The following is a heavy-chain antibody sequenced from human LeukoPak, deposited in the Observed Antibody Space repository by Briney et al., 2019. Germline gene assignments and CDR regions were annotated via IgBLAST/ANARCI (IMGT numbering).Heavy chain of an antibody. D-gene: IGHD1-7*01. Sequence: SGPTLVNPTQTLTLTCTFSGFSLSTSGVGVGWIRQPPGKALEWLALIYCDDDKRYSPSLKSRLTITKDTSKNQVVLTMTNMDPVDTATYYCARPTLNYDAFDIWGQGTMVTVSS. J-gene: IGHJ3*02. CDR2: IYCDDDK. V-gene: IGHV2-5*02. CDR1: GFSLSTSGVG. CDR3: ARPTLNYDAFDI.